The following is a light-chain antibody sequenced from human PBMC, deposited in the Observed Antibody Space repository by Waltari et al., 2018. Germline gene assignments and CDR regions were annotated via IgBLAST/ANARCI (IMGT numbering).Light chain of an antibody. CDR1: SSHIRTNP. CDR2: SNR. CDR3: SSWDNNRDGAVI. J-gene: IGLJ2*01. Sequence: QSVLTQPPSTSGTPGQRVTIPCSGSSSHIRTNPVSWYQHLPGPAPGLLIYSNRQRPSGVPDRFSGSKSGTSASLAISGLQSEDEADYYCSSWDNNRDGAVIFGGGTKVTVL. V-gene: IGLV1-44*01.